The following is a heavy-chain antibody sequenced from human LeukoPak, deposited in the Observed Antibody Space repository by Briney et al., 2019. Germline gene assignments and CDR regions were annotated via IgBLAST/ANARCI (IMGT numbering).Heavy chain of an antibody. J-gene: IGHJ4*02. CDR1: GFTFSSYW. V-gene: IGHV3-74*01. Sequence: PGGSLRLSCAASGFTFSSYWMYWVRQGPGKGLVWVSRINNAGSSTSYADSVKGRFTISRDNSKNTLYLQMNSLRAEDTAVYYCAKVSGADSGSYYGSLDYWGQGTLVTVSS. CDR3: AKVSGADSGSYYGSLDY. D-gene: IGHD1-26*01. CDR2: INNAGSST.